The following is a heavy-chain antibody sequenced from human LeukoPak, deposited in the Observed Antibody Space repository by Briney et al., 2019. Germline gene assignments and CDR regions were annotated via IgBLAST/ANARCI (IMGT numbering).Heavy chain of an antibody. V-gene: IGHV1-2*02. CDR1: GYTFTSYS. CDR3: ARSDPYDFWSYDY. Sequence: ASVNVSCKASGYTFTSYSVSWVRQAPGQGLEWMGWINPNSGGTNYAQKFQGRVTMTRDTSISTAYMELSRLRSDDTAVYYCARSDPYDFWSYDYWGQGTLVTVSS. D-gene: IGHD3-3*01. CDR2: INPNSGGT. J-gene: IGHJ4*02.